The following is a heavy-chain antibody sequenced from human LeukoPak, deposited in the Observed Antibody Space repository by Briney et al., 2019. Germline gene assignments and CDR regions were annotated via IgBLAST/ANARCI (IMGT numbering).Heavy chain of an antibody. Sequence: ASVMVSCKASGYTFTGYYMHWVRQAPGQGLEWMGWINPNSGGTNYAQKFQGRVTMTRDTSISTAYMELSRLRSDDTAVYYCARGRDSSTYYSGPGDYWGQGTLVTVSS. CDR1: GYTFTGYY. V-gene: IGHV1-2*02. CDR3: ARGRDSSTYYSGPGDY. D-gene: IGHD3-22*01. CDR2: INPNSGGT. J-gene: IGHJ4*02.